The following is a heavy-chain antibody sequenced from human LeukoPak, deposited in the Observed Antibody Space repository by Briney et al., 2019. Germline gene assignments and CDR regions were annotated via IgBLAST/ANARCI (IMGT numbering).Heavy chain of an antibody. CDR2: ISYDGSNK. Sequence: PGGPLRLSCAASGFTFSSYAMHWVRQAPGKGLDWVAVISYDGSNKYYADSVKGRFTISRDNSKNTLYLQVNSLRVEDTDVYYCAREGWNYYDSSGWDAFDIWGQGTMVTVSS. CDR3: AREGWNYYDSSGWDAFDI. D-gene: IGHD3-22*01. CDR1: GFTFSSYA. J-gene: IGHJ3*02. V-gene: IGHV3-30-3*01.